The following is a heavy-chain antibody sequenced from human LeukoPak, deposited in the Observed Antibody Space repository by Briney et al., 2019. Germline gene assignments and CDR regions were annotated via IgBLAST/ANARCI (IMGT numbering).Heavy chain of an antibody. CDR3: APFDYYDME. D-gene: IGHD3-22*01. V-gene: IGHV1-69*04. J-gene: IGHJ4*02. Sequence: ASVKVSCKASGGTFSIYAISWVRQAPGQGLEWMGRIIPILGIANYAQKFQGRVTITADKSTSTAYMELSSLRSGDTAVHYCAPFDYYDMEWGQGTLVTVSS. CDR2: IIPILGIA. CDR1: GGTFSIYA.